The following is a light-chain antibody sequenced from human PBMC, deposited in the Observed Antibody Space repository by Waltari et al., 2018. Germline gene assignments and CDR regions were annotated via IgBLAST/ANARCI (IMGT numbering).Light chain of an antibody. J-gene: IGKJ2*01. V-gene: IGKV1-5*03. CDR3: QLYNSYVMYT. Sequence: DIQMSQSPSTLSASVGDRVTITCRASQRLSTWLAWYQQKPGKAPKLLSSRASTLESGVPSRFAGSGSGTEFTLTISSLQPDDFGTYYCQLYNSYVMYTFGQGTKLDIK. CDR1: QRLSTW. CDR2: RAS.